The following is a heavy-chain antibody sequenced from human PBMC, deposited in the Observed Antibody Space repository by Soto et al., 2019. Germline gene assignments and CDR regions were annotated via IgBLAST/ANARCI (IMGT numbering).Heavy chain of an antibody. D-gene: IGHD2-15*01. CDR2: INPNSGGT. V-gene: IGHV1-2*04. CDR1: GYTFTGYY. J-gene: IGHJ3*02. CDR3: ARETLGYCSGGSCYSTDAFDI. Sequence: QVQLVQSGAEVKKPGASVKVSCKASGYTFTGYYMHWVRQAPGQGLEWMGWINPNSGGTNYAQKFQGWVTMTRDTSSSTAYMELSRLRSDDTAVYCCARETLGYCSGGSCYSTDAFDIWGQGTMVTVSS.